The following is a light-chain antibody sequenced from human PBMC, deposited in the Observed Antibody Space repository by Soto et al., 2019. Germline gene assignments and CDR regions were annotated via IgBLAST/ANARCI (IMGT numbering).Light chain of an antibody. CDR3: HQYSSSPTT. J-gene: IGKJ2*01. CDR2: DAS. CDR1: QSVDSKF. Sequence: DIVLTQSPGTLSSSPGDRATLSCRASQSVDSKFLAWYQQKPGQAPRLLIFDASTRATGIPDRFSGSGSGTDFTLTITRLEPEDFAVYYCHQYSSSPTTFGQGTKLDIK. V-gene: IGKV3-20*01.